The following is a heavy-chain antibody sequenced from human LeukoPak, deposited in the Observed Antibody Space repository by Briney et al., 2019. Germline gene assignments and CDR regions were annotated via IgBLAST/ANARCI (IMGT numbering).Heavy chain of an antibody. Sequence: PSETLSLTCTVSGGSISSYYWSWIRQPPGKGLEWIGYIYYSGSTNYNPSLKSRVTISVDTSKNQFSLKLSSVTAADTAVYYCASFPLAYCGGDCYSAWGQGTLVTVSS. D-gene: IGHD2-21*02. CDR3: ASFPLAYCGGDCYSA. V-gene: IGHV4-59*08. CDR2: IYYSGST. CDR1: GGSISSYY. J-gene: IGHJ5*02.